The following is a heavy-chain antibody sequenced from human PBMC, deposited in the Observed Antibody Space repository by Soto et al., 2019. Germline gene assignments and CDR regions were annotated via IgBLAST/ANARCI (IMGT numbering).Heavy chain of an antibody. V-gene: IGHV4-59*13. CDR2: IYYSGST. CDR3: ARVSVLIWFGELLGPNSFDP. J-gene: IGHJ5*02. D-gene: IGHD3-10*01. CDR1: GGAFSGYY. Sequence: SETLSLTVAVYGGAFSGYYWSWILDPPWNLLEWIGYIYYSGSTNYNPSLKSRVTISVDTSKNQFSLKLSSVTAADTAVYYCARVSVLIWFGELLGPNSFDPWGQGTLVPVSS.